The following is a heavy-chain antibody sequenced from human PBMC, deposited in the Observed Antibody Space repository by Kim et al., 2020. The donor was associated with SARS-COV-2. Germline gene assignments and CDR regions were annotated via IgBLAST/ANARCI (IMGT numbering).Heavy chain of an antibody. CDR1: AGSISSSSYY. Sequence: SETLSLTCTVSAGSISSSSYYWGWIRQPPGKGLEWIGSIYYSGSTYYNPSLKSRVTISVDTSKNQFSLKPSSVTAADTAVYYCAGHMRVTTVVTQGPPYGMDVWGQWTTVTVSS. D-gene: IGHD4-17*01. CDR2: IYYSGST. CDR3: AGHMRVTTVVTQGPPYGMDV. J-gene: IGHJ6*02. V-gene: IGHV4-39*01.